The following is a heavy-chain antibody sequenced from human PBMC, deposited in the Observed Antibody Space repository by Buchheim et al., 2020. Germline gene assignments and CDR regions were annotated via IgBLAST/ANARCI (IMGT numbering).Heavy chain of an antibody. CDR2: IYYSGST. CDR1: GDSISSYY. J-gene: IGHJ4*02. CDR3: ARLAQQLATRPFDY. V-gene: IGHV4-59*01. Sequence: QVQLQESGPGLVKPSETLSLTCTVSGDSISSYYWSWIRQPPGKGLEWIGYIYYSGSTSYNPSLKSRVTMSLDTSKNQFSLGVSSVTAADTAVYYCARLAQQLATRPFDYWGQGIL. D-gene: IGHD6-13*01.